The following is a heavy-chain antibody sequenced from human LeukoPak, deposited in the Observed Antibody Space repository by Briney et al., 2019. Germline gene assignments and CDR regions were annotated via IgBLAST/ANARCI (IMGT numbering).Heavy chain of an antibody. CDR3: VRDGDDYSFDY. CDR1: GFTFRNYW. V-gene: IGHV3-74*01. D-gene: IGHD4-11*01. J-gene: IGHJ4*02. CDR2: VKGDGSFT. Sequence: PGGSLRLSCAASGFTFRNYWMHWVRHAPGKGLVWVSRVKGDGSFTDYADSVKGRFTISRDNAKNTLYLQMYSLRAADTAAYYCVRDGDDYSFDYWGQGSLVTVSS.